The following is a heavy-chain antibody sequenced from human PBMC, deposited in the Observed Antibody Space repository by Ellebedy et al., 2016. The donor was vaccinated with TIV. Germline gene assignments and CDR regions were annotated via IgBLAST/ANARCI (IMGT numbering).Heavy chain of an antibody. D-gene: IGHD5-18*01. V-gene: IGHV3-23*01. CDR3: ARGPRPLDTAMATIDY. Sequence: GESLKISCAASGFTFSPYAMAWVRQAPGKGLEWVSGIVGSGSQKYADSVKGRFTISRDNSKRTVDLQMNSLRAEDTAVYYCARGPRPLDTAMATIDYWGQGTLVTVSS. J-gene: IGHJ4*02. CDR1: GFTFSPYA. CDR2: IVGSGS.